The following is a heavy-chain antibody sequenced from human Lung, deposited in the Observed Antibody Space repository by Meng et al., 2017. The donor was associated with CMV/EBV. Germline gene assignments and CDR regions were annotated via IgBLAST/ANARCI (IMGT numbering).Heavy chain of an antibody. CDR1: GYSFTSYW. J-gene: IGHJ4*02. D-gene: IGHD6-13*01. V-gene: IGHV5-51*01. CDR3: ARDVPRAGGAGSQFDF. Sequence: GESLKISCKGSGYSFTSYWIGWVRQMPGKGLEWMGIIYPGDSDTRYSPSFQGQVTISADKSISTAYLQWSSLKDSDTAMYYCARDVPRAGGAGSQFDFWGQGTLVTVSS. CDR2: IYPGDSDT.